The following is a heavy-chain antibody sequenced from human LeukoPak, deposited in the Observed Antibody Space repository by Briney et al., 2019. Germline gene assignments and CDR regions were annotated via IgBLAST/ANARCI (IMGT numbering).Heavy chain of an antibody. J-gene: IGHJ5*02. D-gene: IGHD3-22*01. Sequence: SETLSLTCAVYVGSFSGYYWSWIRQPPGKGLEWMGEINHSGSTNYNPSLTSRVTISVDTSKNQFSLKLSSVTAADTAVYYCARGDTYYYDSSGAWFDPWGQGTLVTVSS. CDR1: VGSFSGYY. CDR2: INHSGST. CDR3: ARGDTYYYDSSGAWFDP. V-gene: IGHV4-34*01.